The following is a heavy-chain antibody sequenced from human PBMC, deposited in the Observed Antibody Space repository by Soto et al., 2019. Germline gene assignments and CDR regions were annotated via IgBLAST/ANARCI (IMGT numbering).Heavy chain of an antibody. Sequence: SETLSLTCAVSGGSISSSNWWSWGRQPPGKGLEGMGEIYHSGSTNYNPSLKSRVTISVAKYKHQFSLTLSSVTAADTAVYYCARALAVADAFDIWGQGTMVTVSS. D-gene: IGHD6-19*01. CDR3: ARALAVADAFDI. V-gene: IGHV4-4*02. CDR1: GGSISSSNW. CDR2: IYHSGST. J-gene: IGHJ3*02.